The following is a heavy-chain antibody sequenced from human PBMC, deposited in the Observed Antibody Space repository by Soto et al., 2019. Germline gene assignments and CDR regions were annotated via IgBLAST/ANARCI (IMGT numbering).Heavy chain of an antibody. CDR3: ARAASREGWDFDP. D-gene: IGHD1-26*01. V-gene: IGHV3-11*04. CDR1: GFTFSDYY. J-gene: IGHJ5*02. Sequence: GGSLRLSCAASGFTFSDYYMSWIRQAPGKGLEWVSYISSSGSTIYYADSVKSRITINPDTSKNQFSLQLNSVTPEDTAVYYCARAASREGWDFDPWGQGTLVTVSS. CDR2: ISSSGSTI.